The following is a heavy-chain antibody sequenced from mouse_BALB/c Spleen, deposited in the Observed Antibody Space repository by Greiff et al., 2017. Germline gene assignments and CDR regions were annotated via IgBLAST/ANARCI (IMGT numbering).Heavy chain of an antibody. D-gene: IGHD2-4*01. Sequence: QVQLKQSGAELVKPGASVKLSCKASGYTFTSYYMYWVKQRPGQGLEWIGEINPSNGGTNFNEKFKSKATLTVDKSSSTAYMQLSSLTSEDSAVYYCTRSDYYDYAWFAYWGQGTLVTVSA. CDR2: INPSNGGT. V-gene: IGHV1S81*02. CDR1: GYTFTSYY. J-gene: IGHJ3*01. CDR3: TRSDYYDYAWFAY.